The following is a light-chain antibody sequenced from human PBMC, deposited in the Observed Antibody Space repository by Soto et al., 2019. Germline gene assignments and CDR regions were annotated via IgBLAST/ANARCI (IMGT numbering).Light chain of an antibody. Sequence: DIQMTQSPSSLSASVGDRVTITCRASQSISSYLNLYQQKPRKDPELLIYAASSLQSGVPSRFSGSGAGTEFTLTISSLQPEDFATYYCQQSYSIPFTFGQGTSLEIK. V-gene: IGKV1-39*01. CDR3: QQSYSIPFT. CDR1: QSISSY. CDR2: AAS. J-gene: IGKJ2*01.